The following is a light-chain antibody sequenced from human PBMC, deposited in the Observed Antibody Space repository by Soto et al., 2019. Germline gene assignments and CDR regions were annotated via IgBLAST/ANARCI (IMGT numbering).Light chain of an antibody. V-gene: IGLV7-46*01. CDR2: DTN. CDR1: TVPVTSGHY. J-gene: IGLJ2*01. CDR3: LLSYSDAVV. Sequence: QAVVTQEPSLTVSPGGTVTLTCGSTTVPVTSGHYPYWFQHKPGQAPRVLIYDTNYKHSWTPARLSGSLLGGKAALTLSGAQPEDEADYYCLLSYSDAVVFGGGTKVTVL.